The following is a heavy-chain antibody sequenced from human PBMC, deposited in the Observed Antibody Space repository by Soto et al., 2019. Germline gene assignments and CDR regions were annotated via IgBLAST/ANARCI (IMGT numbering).Heavy chain of an antibody. Sequence: PGGCLRLSCAASGFTFTRDSMNWVRQAPGKGLEWVSSISSTTNYIYYGDSMKGRFTISRDNAKNSLYLEMNSLRAEDTAVYYCARESEDLTSNFDYWGQGTLVTVSS. CDR1: GFTFTRDS. J-gene: IGHJ4*02. V-gene: IGHV3-21*06. CDR2: ISSTTNYI. CDR3: ARESEDLTSNFDY.